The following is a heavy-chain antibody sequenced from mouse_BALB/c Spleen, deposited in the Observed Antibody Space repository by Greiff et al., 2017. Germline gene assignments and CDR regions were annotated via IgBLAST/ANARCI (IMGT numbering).Heavy chain of an antibody. CDR3: ARIYDGYYAMDY. Sequence: DVKLVESGGDLVKPGGSLKLSCAASGFTFSSYGMSWVRQTPDKRLEWVATISSGGSYTYYPDSVKGRFTISRDNAKNTLYLQMSSLKSEDTAMYYCARIYDGYYAMDYWGQGTSVTVSS. J-gene: IGHJ4*01. CDR2: ISSGGSYT. CDR1: GFTFSSYG. D-gene: IGHD2-3*01. V-gene: IGHV5-6*02.